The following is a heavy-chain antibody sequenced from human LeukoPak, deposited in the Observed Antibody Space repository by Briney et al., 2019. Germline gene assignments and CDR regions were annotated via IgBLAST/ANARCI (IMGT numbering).Heavy chain of an antibody. D-gene: IGHD6-13*01. J-gene: IGHJ4*02. CDR2: ISSSSSYI. CDR3: ARGAAKGYYFDY. Sequence: GRSLRLSCAASGFTFDNYAMNWVRQAPGKGLEWVSSISSSSSYIYYADSVKGRFTISRDNAKSSLYLQMNSLRAEDTAVYYCARGAAKGYYFDYWGQGTLVTVSS. CDR1: GFTFDNYA. V-gene: IGHV3-21*01.